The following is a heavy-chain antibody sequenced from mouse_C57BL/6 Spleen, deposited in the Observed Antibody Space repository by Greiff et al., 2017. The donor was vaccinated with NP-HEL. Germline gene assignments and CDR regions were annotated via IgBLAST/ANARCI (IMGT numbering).Heavy chain of an antibody. Sequence: QVQLQQSGAELVKPGASVKISCKASGYAFSSYWMNWVKQRPGKGLEWIGQIYPGDGDTNYNGKFKGKATLTADKSSSTAYMQLSSLTSEDSAVYFCAREGTYYGNWRFDYWGQGTTLTVSS. D-gene: IGHD2-10*01. CDR3: AREGTYYGNWRFDY. CDR2: IYPGDGDT. CDR1: GYAFSSYW. J-gene: IGHJ2*01. V-gene: IGHV1-80*01.